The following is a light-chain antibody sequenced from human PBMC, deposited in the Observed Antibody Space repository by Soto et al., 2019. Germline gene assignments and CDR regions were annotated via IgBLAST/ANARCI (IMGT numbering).Light chain of an antibody. V-gene: IGKV4-1*01. CDR1: QSVLYSSNNTNY. Sequence: DIVMTQSPDSLAVSLGERATINCKSSQSVLYSSNNTNYLAWYQQKPGQPPKLLIYWASTRESGVPDRFSGSGSGTDFTLTISSLQAEDVAVYYCQQYYNIPPTFGQGTKVEIK. CDR2: WAS. CDR3: QQYYNIPPT. J-gene: IGKJ1*01.